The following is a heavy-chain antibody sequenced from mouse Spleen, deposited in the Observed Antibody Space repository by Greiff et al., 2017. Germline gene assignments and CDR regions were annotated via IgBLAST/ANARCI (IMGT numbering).Heavy chain of an antibody. J-gene: IGHJ3*01. CDR1: GFTFSDYG. CDR3: ASPLYYDWFAY. D-gene: IGHD2-4*01. CDR2: ISSGSSTI. V-gene: IGHV5-17*01. Sequence: EVQLVESGGGLVKPGGSLKLSCAASGFTFSDYGMHWVRQAPEKGLEWVAYISSGSSTIYYADTVKGRFTISRDNAKNTLFLQMTSLRSEDTAMYYCASPLYYDWFAYWGQGTLVTVSA.